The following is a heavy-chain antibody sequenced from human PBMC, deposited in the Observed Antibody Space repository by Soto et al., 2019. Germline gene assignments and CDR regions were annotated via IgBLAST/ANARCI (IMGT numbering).Heavy chain of an antibody. J-gene: IGHJ4*02. CDR1: GGSFSGYY. CDR2: INHSGST. CDR3: ARGSRDQSRDGYNYIDY. Sequence: NPSETLSLTCAVYGGSFSGYYWSWIRQPPGKGLEWIGEINHSGSTNYNPSLKSRVTISVDTSKNQFSLKLSSVTAADTAVYYCARGSRDQSRDGYNYIDYWGQGTLVTVSS. V-gene: IGHV4-34*01. D-gene: IGHD5-12*01.